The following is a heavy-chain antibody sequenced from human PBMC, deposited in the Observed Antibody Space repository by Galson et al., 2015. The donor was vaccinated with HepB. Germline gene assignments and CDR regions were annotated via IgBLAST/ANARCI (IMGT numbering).Heavy chain of an antibody. Sequence: SVKVSCKASGYIFTGYYMHWVRQAPGQGLEWMGWINPNSGGTNYAQKFQGRVTMTRDTSISTAYMELSRLRSDDTAVYYCAKDQRTSFYSPIDHWGQGTLVTVSS. CDR3: AKDQRTSFYSPIDH. V-gene: IGHV1-2*02. J-gene: IGHJ4*02. D-gene: IGHD2-2*01. CDR2: INPNSGGT. CDR1: GYIFTGYY.